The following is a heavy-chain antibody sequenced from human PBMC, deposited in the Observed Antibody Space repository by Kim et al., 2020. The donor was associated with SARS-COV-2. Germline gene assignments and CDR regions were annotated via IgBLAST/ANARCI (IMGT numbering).Heavy chain of an antibody. J-gene: IGHJ1*01. D-gene: IGHD6-25*01. CDR3: STASSDWACDH. CDR1: GFTFSSYD. CDR2: IGTAGGT. Sequence: GGSLRLSCAASGFTFSSYDMHWVRQATGKGLEWVSAIGTAGGTNYSAASVNRCIIFTGDTNKNMYHQLINRRTADDAADYYSTASSDWACDHCGEDTVVT. V-gene: IGHV3-13*01.